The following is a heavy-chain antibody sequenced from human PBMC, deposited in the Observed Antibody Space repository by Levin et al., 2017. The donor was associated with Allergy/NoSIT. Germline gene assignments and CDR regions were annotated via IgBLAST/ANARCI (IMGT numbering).Heavy chain of an antibody. CDR3: ARDNIGLPDAFDI. Sequence: GGSLRLSCAASGFTFDDYAMHWVRQAPGKGLEWVSGISWNSGSIGYADSVKGRFTISRDNAKNSLYLQMNSLRTEDTALYYCARDNIGLPDAFDIWGQGTMVIVTS. CDR1: GFTFDDYA. J-gene: IGHJ3*02. CDR2: ISWNSGSI. V-gene: IGHV3-9*01. D-gene: IGHD3-10*01.